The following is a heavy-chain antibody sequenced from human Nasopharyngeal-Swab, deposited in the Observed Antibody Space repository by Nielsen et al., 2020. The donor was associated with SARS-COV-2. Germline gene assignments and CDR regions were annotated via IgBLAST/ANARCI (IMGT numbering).Heavy chain of an antibody. J-gene: IGHJ5*02. D-gene: IGHD2-2*01. CDR2: IYYSGST. Sequence: WIRQPPGKGLEWIGYIYYSGSTNYNPSLKSRVTISVDTSKNQFSLKLSFVTAADTAVYYCASRPQLLLFWFDPWGQGTLVTVSS. V-gene: IGHV4-59*12. CDR3: ASRPQLLLFWFDP.